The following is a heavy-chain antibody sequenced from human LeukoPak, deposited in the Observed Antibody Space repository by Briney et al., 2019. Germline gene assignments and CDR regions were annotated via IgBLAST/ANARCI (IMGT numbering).Heavy chain of an antibody. Sequence: PGGSLRLSCAASGFTVSNNFMSWVRQAPGKGLEWISSLYAGGGTPYADSVKGRFTISRDNSKNTLYLQMNRLRAEDTAFYFCASDLVRGYTYGAPRGYWGQGTLVTVSS. J-gene: IGHJ4*02. D-gene: IGHD5-18*01. CDR3: ASDLVRGYTYGAPRGY. CDR2: LYAGGGT. V-gene: IGHV3-66*01. CDR1: GFTVSNNF.